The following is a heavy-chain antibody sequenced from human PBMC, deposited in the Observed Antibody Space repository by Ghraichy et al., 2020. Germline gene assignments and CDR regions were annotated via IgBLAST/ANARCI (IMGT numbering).Heavy chain of an antibody. CDR1: GFTFSSYS. J-gene: IGHJ4*02. D-gene: IGHD3-10*01. CDR2: ISSSSSYI. CDR3: ARDGEFYNGSGRTFDY. V-gene: IGHV3-21*01. Sequence: GGSLRLSCAASGFTFSSYSMNWVRQAPGKGLEWVSSISSSSSYIYYADSVKGRFTISRDNAKNSLYLQMNSLRAEDTAVYYCARDGEFYNGSGRTFDYWDQGTLVTVSS.